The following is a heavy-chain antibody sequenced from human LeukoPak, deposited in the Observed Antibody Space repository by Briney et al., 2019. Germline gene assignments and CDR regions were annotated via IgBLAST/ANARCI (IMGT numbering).Heavy chain of an antibody. CDR1: GFTFNLAW. CDR2: IKRNTQGATT. J-gene: IGHJ4*02. CDR3: TTHPGYESY. D-gene: IGHD2-15*01. Sequence: PGGSLRLSCATSGFTFNLAWMSWVRRAPGKGLEWVGRIKRNTQGATTDYAAAVKGRFTISRDDSKNTLYLQMSSLEIEDTGVYYCTTHPGYESYWGQGTLVTVSS. V-gene: IGHV3-15*01.